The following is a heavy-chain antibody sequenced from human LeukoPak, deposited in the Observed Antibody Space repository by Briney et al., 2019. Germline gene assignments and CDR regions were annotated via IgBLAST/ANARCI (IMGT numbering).Heavy chain of an antibody. V-gene: IGHV4-4*09. CDR3: ARQLAVAGTDSWFDP. D-gene: IGHD6-19*01. CDR1: GGSISSYY. Sequence: SETLSLTCTVSGGSISSYYWSWIRQPPGKGLEWIGYIYTSGSTNYNPSLKSRVTISVDTSKNQFSLKLSSVTAADTAVYYCARQLAVAGTDSWFDPWGQGTLVTVSS. CDR2: IYTSGST. J-gene: IGHJ5*02.